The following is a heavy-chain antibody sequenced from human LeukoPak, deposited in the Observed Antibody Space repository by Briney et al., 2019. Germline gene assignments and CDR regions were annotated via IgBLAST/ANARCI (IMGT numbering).Heavy chain of an antibody. CDR1: GYTFTGYY. Sequence: ASVKVSCKASGYTFTGYYMHWVRQAPGQGLEWTGRINPNSGGTNYAQKFQGRVTMTRDTSIGTAYMELSRLRSDDTAVYYCARSPIFGVVYAFDIWGQGTMVTVSS. V-gene: IGHV1-2*06. J-gene: IGHJ3*02. CDR3: ARSPIFGVVYAFDI. CDR2: INPNSGGT. D-gene: IGHD3-3*01.